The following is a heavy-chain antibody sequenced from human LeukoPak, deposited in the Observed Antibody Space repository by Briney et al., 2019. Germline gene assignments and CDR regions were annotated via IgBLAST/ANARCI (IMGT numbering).Heavy chain of an antibody. V-gene: IGHV5-10-1*01. CDR1: GYSLTNYG. D-gene: IGHD3-22*01. J-gene: IGHJ4*02. CDR3: ARQLDYYDKRDY. Sequence: GESLNISCTGSGYSLTNYGIGWVRHMPGKGLDWMGRIDPSDSYSNYGPSFQGHVTISADRSISTAYLQWRSLKASDTAMYYCARQLDYYDKRDYWGQGTLVTVAS. CDR2: IDPSDSYS.